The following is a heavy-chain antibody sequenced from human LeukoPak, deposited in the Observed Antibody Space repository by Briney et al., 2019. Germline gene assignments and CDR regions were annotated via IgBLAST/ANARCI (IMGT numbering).Heavy chain of an antibody. J-gene: IGHJ3*02. CDR2: ISGSGGST. D-gene: IGHD5-12*01. CDR1: GFTFSSYW. V-gene: IGHV3-23*01. Sequence: GGSLRLSCAASGFTFSSYWMSWVRQAPGKGLEWVSAISGSGGSTFYADSVKGRFTISRDNSKNTLYLQMHSLRAEDTAVYYCAKDLHSGYDLEGAFDIWGQGTMVTVSS. CDR3: AKDLHSGYDLEGAFDI.